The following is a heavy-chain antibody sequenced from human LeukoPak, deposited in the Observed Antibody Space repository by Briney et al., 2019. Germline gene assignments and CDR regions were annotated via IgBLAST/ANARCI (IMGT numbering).Heavy chain of an antibody. CDR2: IYYSGST. Sequence: SETLSLTCTVSGGSFSSSTYYWGWIRQPPGKGLEWIGSIYYSGSTHYNPSLKSRVTISVDTSRNQLSLRLSSVTVADTSIYYCARGSSSGWYYFDYWGQGTLVTVSS. V-gene: IGHV4-39*01. CDR3: ARGSSSGWYYFDY. CDR1: GGSFSSSTYY. J-gene: IGHJ4*02. D-gene: IGHD6-19*01.